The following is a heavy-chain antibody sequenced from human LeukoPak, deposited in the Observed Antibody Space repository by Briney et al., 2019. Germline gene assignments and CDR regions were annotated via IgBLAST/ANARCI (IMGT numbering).Heavy chain of an antibody. J-gene: IGHJ2*01. CDR2: IYYSGST. D-gene: IGHD3-22*01. CDR1: GGSISSSSYY. Sequence: SSETLSLTCTVSGGSISSSSYYWGWIRQPPGKGLEWIGSIYYSGSTYYNPSLKSRVTISVDTSKNQFSLKLSSVTAADTAVYYCARPDHYDSSGYRYWYFDLWGRGTLVTVSS. CDR3: ARPDHYDSSGYRYWYFDL. V-gene: IGHV4-39*01.